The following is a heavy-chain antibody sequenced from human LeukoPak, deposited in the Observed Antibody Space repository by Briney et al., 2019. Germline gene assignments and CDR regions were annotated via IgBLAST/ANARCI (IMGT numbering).Heavy chain of an antibody. CDR1: GGSIGNSSSF. CDR2: IDHSATT. CDR3: ARDFGVTVAGQRGYYYYGLDV. J-gene: IGHJ6*02. D-gene: IGHD6-19*01. V-gene: IGHV4-39*07. Sequence: SETLSLTCTVSGGSIGNSSSFWGWIRQPPGRGLEWIASIDHSATTYYNPSLKSRVNISVDRSKNRFSLKLNFVTAADMAVYYCARDFGVTVAGQRGYYYYGLDVWGQGTTVTVSS.